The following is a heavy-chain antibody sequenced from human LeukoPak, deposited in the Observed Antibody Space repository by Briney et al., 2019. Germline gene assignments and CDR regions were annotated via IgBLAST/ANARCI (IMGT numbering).Heavy chain of an antibody. V-gene: IGHV5-51*01. CDR1: GYTFTSYW. CDR2: VYPGDSDT. Sequence: GESLKISCKGSGYTFTSYWIGWVRQMSGKGLEWMGIVYPGDSDTRYSPSFQGQVTISADKSISTAYLQWSSLKASDTAMYYCVIDTNNFYGSGSFDYWGQGTLVTVSS. CDR3: VIDTNNFYGSGSFDY. J-gene: IGHJ4*02. D-gene: IGHD3-10*01.